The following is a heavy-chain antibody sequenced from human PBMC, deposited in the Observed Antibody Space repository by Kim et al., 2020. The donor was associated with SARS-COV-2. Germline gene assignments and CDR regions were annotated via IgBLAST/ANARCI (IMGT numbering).Heavy chain of an antibody. D-gene: IGHD3-16*01. Sequence: SETLSLTCTVSGGSISDYYWSWIRQPPGKGLEWIGYIYNSGSTKYNSSLKSRATISVDTSKNQFSLILSSVTAAETAVYYCARPHWGVGLDYWGQGALVTVSS. CDR3: ARPHWGVGLDY. CDR2: IYNSGST. CDR1: GGSISDYY. J-gene: IGHJ4*02. V-gene: IGHV4-59*08.